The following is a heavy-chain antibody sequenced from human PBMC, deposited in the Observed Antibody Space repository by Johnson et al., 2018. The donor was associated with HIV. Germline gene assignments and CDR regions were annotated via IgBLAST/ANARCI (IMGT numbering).Heavy chain of an antibody. J-gene: IGHJ3*02. D-gene: IGHD3-16*01. CDR1: GFTFSDYY. V-gene: IGHV3-11*04. CDR3: VRDAFDFRDATGRFGGAGFDI. Sequence: QMQLVESGGGLVQPGGSLRLSCAASGFTFSDYYMSWIRQAPGKGLEWLSDISSSTNTIDYADSVKGRFTISRDNAKNSLSLQMNSLRAEETAVYYCVRDAFDFRDATGRFGGAGFDIWGQGTVVTVSS. CDR2: ISSSTNTI.